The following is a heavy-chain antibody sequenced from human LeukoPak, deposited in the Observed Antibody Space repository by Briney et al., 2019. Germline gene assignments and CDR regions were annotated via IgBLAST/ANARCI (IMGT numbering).Heavy chain of an antibody. CDR2: IKQDGSEK. Sequence: GGSLRLSCAASGFTFSSYWISWVRQAPGKGLEWVANIKQDGSEKYYVGSVKGRFTISRDNAKNSLYLQMNSLRAEDTAVYYCARDDPLRTFDYWGQGNLVTVSS. D-gene: IGHD1-14*01. CDR1: GFTFSSYW. J-gene: IGHJ4*02. CDR3: ARDDPLRTFDY. V-gene: IGHV3-7*01.